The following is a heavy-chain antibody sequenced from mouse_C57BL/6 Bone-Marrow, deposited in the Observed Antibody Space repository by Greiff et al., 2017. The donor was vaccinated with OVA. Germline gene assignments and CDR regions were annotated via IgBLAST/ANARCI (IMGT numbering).Heavy chain of an antibody. CDR3: ARDRDYGSRYYAMDY. Sequence: EVQRVESGPGLVKPSQSLSLTCSVTGYSITSGYYWNWIRQFPGNKLEWMGYISYDGSNNYNPSLKNRISITRDTSKNQFFLKLNSVTTEDTATYYCARDRDYGSRYYAMDYWGQGTSVTVSS. CDR1: GYSITSGYY. D-gene: IGHD1-1*01. V-gene: IGHV3-6*01. J-gene: IGHJ4*01. CDR2: ISYDGSN.